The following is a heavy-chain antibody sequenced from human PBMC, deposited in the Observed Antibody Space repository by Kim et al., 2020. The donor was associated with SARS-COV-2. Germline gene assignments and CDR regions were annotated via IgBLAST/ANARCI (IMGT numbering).Heavy chain of an antibody. V-gene: IGHV1-69*13. CDR1: GGTFSSYA. CDR2: IIPIFGTA. J-gene: IGHJ4*02. Sequence: SVKVSCKASGGTFSSYAISWVRQAPGQGLEWMGGIIPIFGTANDAQKFQGRVTITADESTSTAYMELSSLRSEDTAVYYCASVEMATISRKYYFDYWGQGTLVTVSS. D-gene: IGHD5-12*01. CDR3: ASVEMATISRKYYFDY.